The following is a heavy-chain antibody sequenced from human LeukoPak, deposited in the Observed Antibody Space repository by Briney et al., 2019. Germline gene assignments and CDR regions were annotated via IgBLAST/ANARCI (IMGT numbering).Heavy chain of an antibody. CDR3: ARDSPLVGVSYFDY. Sequence: GGSLRLSCAASGFTFSSYWMSWVRQAPGKGLEWVANIKQDGSEKYYVDSVKGRFTISRDNAKNSLYLQMNSLGAEDTAVYYCARDSPLVGVSYFDYWGQGTLVTVSS. V-gene: IGHV3-7*01. J-gene: IGHJ4*02. CDR1: GFTFSSYW. CDR2: IKQDGSEK. D-gene: IGHD2-8*02.